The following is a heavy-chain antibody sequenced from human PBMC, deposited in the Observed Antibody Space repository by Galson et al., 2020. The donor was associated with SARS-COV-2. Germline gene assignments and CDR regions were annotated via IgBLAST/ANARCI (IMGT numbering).Heavy chain of an antibody. V-gene: IGHV3-30*03. CDR3: ASCSGGSCYSDYYYYGMDV. D-gene: IGHD2-15*01. Sequence: GGSLRLSCVVSGFTFSSYGMHWVRQAPGKGLEWVAVISYDGSNKYYADSVKGRFTISRDNSKNTLYLQMNSLRAEDTAVYYCASCSGGSCYSDYYYYGMDVWGQGTTVTVSS. J-gene: IGHJ6*02. CDR1: GFTFSSYG. CDR2: ISYDGSNK.